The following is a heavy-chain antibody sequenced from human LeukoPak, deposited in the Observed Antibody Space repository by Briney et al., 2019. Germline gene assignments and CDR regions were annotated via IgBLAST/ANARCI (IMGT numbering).Heavy chain of an antibody. D-gene: IGHD2-15*01. Sequence: PGGSLRLSCAASGFTFRSHAMTWVRQAPGKGLECVSTITARGTTTQYADSVKGRFTISRDNSKNTLYLQMNSLRAEDTAVYYCAKGTREYCSGGTCYPFDFWGQGTLVTVSS. J-gene: IGHJ4*02. CDR3: AKGTREYCSGGTCYPFDF. CDR2: ITARGTTT. CDR1: GFTFRSHA. V-gene: IGHV3-23*01.